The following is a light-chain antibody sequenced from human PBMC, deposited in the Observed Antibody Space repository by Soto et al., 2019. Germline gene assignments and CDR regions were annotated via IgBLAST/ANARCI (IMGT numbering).Light chain of an antibody. Sequence: DIQMTQSPSTLSASVRDRVTITCRASQSISSWLAWYQQKPGKAPKLLIYKASSLESGVPSRFSGSGSGTEFTLTISSLQPDDFATYYCQQYNSYSSWTFGQGTK. CDR1: QSISSW. J-gene: IGKJ1*01. V-gene: IGKV1-5*03. CDR2: KAS. CDR3: QQYNSYSSWT.